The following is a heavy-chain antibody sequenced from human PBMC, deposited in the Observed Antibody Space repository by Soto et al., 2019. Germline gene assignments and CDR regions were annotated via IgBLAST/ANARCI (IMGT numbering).Heavy chain of an antibody. J-gene: IGHJ6*02. V-gene: IGHV3-23*01. D-gene: IGHD6-6*01. CDR3: AKPPYSSSSYYYYGMDV. Sequence: EVQLLEAGGGLVQPGGSLRLSCAASGFTFSSYAMTWVRQAQGKGLEWVSAISGSGGTTYHADSVKGRFTISRDNSKKTQYLQMNSLRAEDAAVYYCAKPPYSSSSYYYYGMDVWGQGTTVTVSS. CDR2: ISGSGGTT. CDR1: GFTFSSYA.